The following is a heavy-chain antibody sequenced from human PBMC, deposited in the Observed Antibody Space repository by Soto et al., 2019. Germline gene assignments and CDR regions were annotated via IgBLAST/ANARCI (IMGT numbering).Heavy chain of an antibody. D-gene: IGHD2-2*01. V-gene: IGHV1-69*12. CDR3: ARDGCISTSCYNWFDP. J-gene: IGHJ5*02. CDR2: IIPIFGTA. CDR1: GGTFSSYA. Sequence: QVQLVQSGAEVKKPGSSVKVSCKASGGTFSSYAISWVRQAPGQGLEWMGGIIPIFGTANYAQKFQGRVTSPADESTSTAYMELSSLRSEDTAVYYCARDGCISTSCYNWFDPWGQGTLVTVSS.